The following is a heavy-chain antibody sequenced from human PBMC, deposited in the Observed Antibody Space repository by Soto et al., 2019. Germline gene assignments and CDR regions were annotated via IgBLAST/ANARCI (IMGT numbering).Heavy chain of an antibody. D-gene: IGHD3-16*01. CDR2: IYRGGGT. Sequence: PGGSPRISCAASGFTVSNNYMSWVRQAPGTGLEWVSTIYRGGGTFYADSVKGRFTISRDESKNTVFLQMSNMRADDTAVYYCATTRDARPALYYFDSWGQGTLVTVSS. CDR3: ATTRDARPALYYFDS. V-gene: IGHV3-53*01. J-gene: IGHJ4*02. CDR1: GFTVSNNY.